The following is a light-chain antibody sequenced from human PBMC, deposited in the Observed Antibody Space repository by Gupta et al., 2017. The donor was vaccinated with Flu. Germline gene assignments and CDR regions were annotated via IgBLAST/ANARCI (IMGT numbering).Light chain of an antibody. CDR2: DDD. CDR3: QVLDVRSDHPYV. J-gene: IGLJ1*01. V-gene: IGLV3-21*02. Sequence: YVLSQPPSVSVAPGQSATITCGGNDVGTKTVQWYMQRPGQAPVLVIYDDDDRPSGISDRLSASNSDNTATLTISRIEAGDEADYFCQVLDVRSDHPYVFGTGTTVTVL. CDR1: DVGTKT.